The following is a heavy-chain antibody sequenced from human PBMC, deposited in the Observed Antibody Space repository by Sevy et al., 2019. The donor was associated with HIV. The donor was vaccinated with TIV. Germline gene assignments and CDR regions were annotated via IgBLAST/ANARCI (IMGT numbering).Heavy chain of an antibody. Sequence: ASVKVSCKASGYTFITYYIHWVRQAPGQGLEWMGVINPNGGSTSYAQKFQGRVTMTRDTSTSTVYMELSSLRSEDTAVYYCARGGRSCYGKRECWDVFHIWGQGTMVTVSS. J-gene: IGHJ3*02. CDR1: GYTFITYY. D-gene: IGHD2-15*01. CDR3: ARGGRSCYGKRECWDVFHI. V-gene: IGHV1-46*01. CDR2: INPNGGST.